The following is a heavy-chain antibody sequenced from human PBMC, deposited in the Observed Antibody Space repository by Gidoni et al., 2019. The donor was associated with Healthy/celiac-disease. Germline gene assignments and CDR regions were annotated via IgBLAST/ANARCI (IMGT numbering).Heavy chain of an antibody. J-gene: IGHJ4*02. D-gene: IGHD6-19*01. CDR3: AKDGGFNNGWYDY. V-gene: IGHV3-23*01. CDR2: ISGSGSST. CDR1: GFTFSKHA. Sequence: VQLLEPGGGLIQPGGSLRLACAASGFTFSKHATTWVRQAPGKGLEWVSAISGSGSSTYYADSVKGRFTISRDNSRSTVSLQMSSLRAEDTAVYYCAKDGGFNNGWYDYWGQGTVVTVSS.